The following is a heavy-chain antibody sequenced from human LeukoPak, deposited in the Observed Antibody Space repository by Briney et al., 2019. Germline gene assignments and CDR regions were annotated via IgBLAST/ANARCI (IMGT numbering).Heavy chain of an antibody. CDR2: INSDGGST. CDR1: GFTFSSYW. J-gene: IGHJ4*02. V-gene: IGHV3-74*01. D-gene: IGHD6-19*01. Sequence: GGSLRLSRAASGFTFSSYWMHWVRQAPGKGLVWVSRINSDGGSTSYADSVKGRFTISRDNAKNTLYLQMNSLRAEDTAVYYCARVKYSSGWYIFLDYWGQGTLVTVSS. CDR3: ARVKYSSGWYIFLDY.